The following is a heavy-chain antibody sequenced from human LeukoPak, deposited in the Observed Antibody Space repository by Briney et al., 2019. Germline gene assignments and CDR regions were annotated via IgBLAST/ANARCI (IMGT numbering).Heavy chain of an antibody. D-gene: IGHD5-24*01. V-gene: IGHV1-2*02. CDR2: INPNSCGT. CDR1: GYTFTGYY. Sequence: ASVKVSCTASGYTFTGYYMHWVRQAPGQRLEWIGWINPNSCGTNYAQEFQGRVTMTRYTSISTAYMELSRLRSDDTAVYYCARWGRSRDGYNSGDYWGQGTLVTVSS. J-gene: IGHJ4*02. CDR3: ARWGRSRDGYNSGDY.